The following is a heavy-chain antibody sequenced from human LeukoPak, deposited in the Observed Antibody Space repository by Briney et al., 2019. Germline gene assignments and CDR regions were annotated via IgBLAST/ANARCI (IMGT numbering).Heavy chain of an antibody. CDR2: IYYSGST. Sequence: SETLSLTCTVSGGSISSSSYYWGWIRQPPGKGLEWIGSIYYSGSTYYNPSPKSRVTISVDTSKNQLSLKLSSVTAADTAVYYCARYTGIEIGYFDYWGQGTLVTVSS. V-gene: IGHV4-39*01. CDR3: ARYTGIEIGYFDY. D-gene: IGHD3-10*01. J-gene: IGHJ4*02. CDR1: GGSISSSSYY.